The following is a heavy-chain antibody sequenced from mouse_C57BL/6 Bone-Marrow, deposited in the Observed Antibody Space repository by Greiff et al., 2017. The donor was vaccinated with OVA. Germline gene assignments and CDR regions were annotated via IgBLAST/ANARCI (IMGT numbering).Heavy chain of an antibody. Sequence: EVQRVESGGGLVKPGGSLKLSCAASGFTFSDYGMHWVRQTPEKRLEWVATISDGGSYTYYPDNVKGRFTISRDNAKNNLYLQMSHLKSEDTAMYYCARAFYYDYDDGGSFDYWGQGTTLTVSS. CDR2: ISDGGSYT. D-gene: IGHD2-4*01. V-gene: IGHV5-4*01. CDR3: ARAFYYDYDDGGSFDY. J-gene: IGHJ2*01. CDR1: GFTFSDYG.